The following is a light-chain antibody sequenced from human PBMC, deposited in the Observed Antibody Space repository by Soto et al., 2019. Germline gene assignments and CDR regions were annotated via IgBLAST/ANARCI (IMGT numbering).Light chain of an antibody. CDR3: NSCTSANTYV. J-gene: IGLJ1*01. Sequence: QSALTQPASVSGSPGQSITISCTGTSSDVGFHNFVSWYQQHPGKAPKLVIYDVTNRPSGVPDRFSGSKSGNTASLTISGLQAEDEADYYCNSCTSANTYVFGTGTKVTV. V-gene: IGLV2-14*03. CDR2: DVT. CDR1: SSDVGFHNF.